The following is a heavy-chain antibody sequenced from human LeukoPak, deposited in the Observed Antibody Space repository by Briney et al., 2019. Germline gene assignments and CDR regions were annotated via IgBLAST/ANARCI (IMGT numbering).Heavy chain of an antibody. J-gene: IGHJ4*02. V-gene: IGHV1-46*01. Sequence: ASVKVSCKAPGYTSTSYYMHWVRQAPGQGLEWMGIINPSGGSTSYAQKFQGRVTMTRDTSTSTVYMELSSLRSEDTAVYYCARDWGSGYGLFDYWGRGTLVTVSS. CDR3: ARDWGSGYGLFDY. CDR1: GYTSTSYY. CDR2: INPSGGST. D-gene: IGHD3-16*01.